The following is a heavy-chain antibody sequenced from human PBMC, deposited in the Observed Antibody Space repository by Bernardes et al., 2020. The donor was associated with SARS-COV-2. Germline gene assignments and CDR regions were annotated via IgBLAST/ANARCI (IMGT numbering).Heavy chain of an antibody. CDR3: ARGGSRATWIQLWFSPPFDY. CDR1: GGSISSGSYY. Sequence: SETLSLTCTVSGGSISSGSYYWSWIRQPAGKGLEWIGRIYTSGSTNYNPSLKSRVTISVDTSKNQFSLKLSSVTAADTAVYYCARGGSRATWIQLWFSPPFDYWGQGTLVTVSS. CDR2: IYTSGST. V-gene: IGHV4-61*02. D-gene: IGHD5-18*01. J-gene: IGHJ4*02.